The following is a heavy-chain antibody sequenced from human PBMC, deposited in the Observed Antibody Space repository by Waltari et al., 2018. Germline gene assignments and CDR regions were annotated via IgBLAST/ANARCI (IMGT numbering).Heavy chain of an antibody. CDR1: GYSFTSYW. D-gene: IGHD3-16*01. J-gene: IGHJ2*01. CDR3: ARPIITSYYWYFDL. Sequence: EVQLVQSGAEVKKPGESLKISCKGSGYSFTSYWIAWVRQMPGKGLEWMGIINPGDSDTRFSPSFQGQVTISADKSSSTAYLQWTSLKASDTAMYYCARPIITSYYWYFDLWGRGTLVTVSS. V-gene: IGHV5-51*03. CDR2: INPGDSDT.